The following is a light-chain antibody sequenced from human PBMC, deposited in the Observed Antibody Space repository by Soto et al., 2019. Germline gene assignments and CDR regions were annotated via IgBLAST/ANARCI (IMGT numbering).Light chain of an antibody. CDR1: QSVSSPF. CDR2: GAS. CDR3: QHYDDSPPCT. Sequence: DIVLTQSPGTLSLSPGERATLSCRASQSVSSPFLVWYQQKPGQAPRLLIYGASSRATGIPDRLCGSGCGTAFTLTIIRLEPEDFVVYYCQHYDDSPPCTFGQGTKVEIK. J-gene: IGKJ1*01. V-gene: IGKV3-20*01.